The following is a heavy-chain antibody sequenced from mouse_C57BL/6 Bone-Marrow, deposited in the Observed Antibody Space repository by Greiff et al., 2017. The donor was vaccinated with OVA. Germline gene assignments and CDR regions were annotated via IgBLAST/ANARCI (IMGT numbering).Heavy chain of an antibody. J-gene: IGHJ4*01. D-gene: IGHD2-5*01. CDR2: IYPGSGST. CDR1: GYTFTSYW. V-gene: IGHV1-55*01. CDR3: ARSNPRSNYYAMDY. Sequence: QVQLKQPGAELVKPGASVKMSCKASGYTFTSYWITWVKQRPGQGLEWIGDIYPGSGSTNYNEKFKSKATLTVDTSSSTAYMQLSSLTSEDSAVYYCARSNPRSNYYAMDYWGQGTSVTVSS.